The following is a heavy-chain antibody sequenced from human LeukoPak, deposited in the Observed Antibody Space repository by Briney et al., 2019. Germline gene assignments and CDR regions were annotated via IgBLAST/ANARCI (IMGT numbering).Heavy chain of an antibody. CDR2: IKQDGSEK. V-gene: IGHV3-7*01. CDR3: ASCRGFWSGQVPDYYYGMDV. Sequence: GGSLRLSCAASGFTFSSYWMSWVRQAPGKGLEWVANIKQDGSEKYYVDSVKGRFTISRDNAKNSLYLQMNSLRAEDTAVYYCASCRGFWSGQVPDYYYGMDVWGQGTTVTVSS. CDR1: GFTFSSYW. D-gene: IGHD3-3*01. J-gene: IGHJ6*02.